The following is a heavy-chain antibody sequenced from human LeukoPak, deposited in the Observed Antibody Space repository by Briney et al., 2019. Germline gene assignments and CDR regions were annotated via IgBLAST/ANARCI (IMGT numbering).Heavy chain of an antibody. D-gene: IGHD5-18*01. Sequence: GGSLRLSCATSGFTFSNACMSWVRQAPGKGLEWVGHIKGKTDGGTTDYAAHVQCRFTVSRDDSKNTLYLQMNSLKTEDTAVYYCTTGTWIQLWLADYWGQGTLVTVSS. CDR3: TTGTWIQLWLADY. V-gene: IGHV3-15*01. CDR1: GFTFSNAC. CDR2: IKGKTDGGTT. J-gene: IGHJ4*02.